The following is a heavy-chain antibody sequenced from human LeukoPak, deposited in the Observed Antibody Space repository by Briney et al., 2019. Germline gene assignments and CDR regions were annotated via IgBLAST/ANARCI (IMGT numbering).Heavy chain of an antibody. CDR2: INHSGST. CDR1: GGSFSGYY. D-gene: IGHD6-19*01. V-gene: IGHV4-34*01. Sequence: SETLSLTCAVYGGSFSGYYWSWIRQPPGKGLEWIGEINHSGSTNYNPSLKSRVTISVDTSKNQFSLKLSSVTAADTAVYYCARHIIAVAGLIDYWGQGTLVTVSS. CDR3: ARHIIAVAGLIDY. J-gene: IGHJ4*02.